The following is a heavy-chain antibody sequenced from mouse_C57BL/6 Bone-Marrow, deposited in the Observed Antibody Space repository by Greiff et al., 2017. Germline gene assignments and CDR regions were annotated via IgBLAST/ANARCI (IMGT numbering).Heavy chain of an antibody. J-gene: IGHJ3*01. CDR3: ARKEDDGYYVGFAD. V-gene: IGHV1-55*01. Sequence: QVQLQQPGAELVKPGASVTMSCKASGYTFTSYWITWVKQRPGQGLEWIGDIYPGSGSTNYNEKFKSKATLTVDTSSSTAYMQLSSLTSEDSAVYYCARKEDDGYYVGFADWGQGTLVTVSA. D-gene: IGHD2-3*01. CDR2: IYPGSGST. CDR1: GYTFTSYW.